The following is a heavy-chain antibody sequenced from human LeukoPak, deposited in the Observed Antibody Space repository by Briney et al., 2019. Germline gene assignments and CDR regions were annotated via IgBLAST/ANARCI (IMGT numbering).Heavy chain of an antibody. J-gene: IGHJ5*02. V-gene: IGHV4-4*07. Sequence: SETLSLTCTVSGGSISSYYWSWIRQPAGKGLEWIGRIYTSGSTNYNPSLKSRVTMSVDTSKNQFSLKLSSVTAADTAVYYCARDCPYSSGWYEWFDPWGQGTLVTVSS. CDR3: ARDCPYSSGWYEWFDP. D-gene: IGHD6-19*01. CDR1: GGSISSYY. CDR2: IYTSGST.